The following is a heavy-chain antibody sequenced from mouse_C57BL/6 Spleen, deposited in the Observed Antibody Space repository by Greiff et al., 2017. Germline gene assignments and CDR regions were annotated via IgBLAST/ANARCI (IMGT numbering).Heavy chain of an antibody. J-gene: IGHJ1*03. D-gene: IGHD1-1*01. CDR3: ARSALYYGSSADG. CDR1: GYTFTSYT. CDR2: INPSSGYT. Sequence: VQGVESGAELARPGASVKMSCKASGYTFTSYTMHWVKQRPGQGLEWIGYINPSSGYTKYNQKFKDKATLTADKSSSTAYMQLSSLTSEDSAVYYCARSALYYGSSADGWGTGTTVTVSS. V-gene: IGHV1-4*01.